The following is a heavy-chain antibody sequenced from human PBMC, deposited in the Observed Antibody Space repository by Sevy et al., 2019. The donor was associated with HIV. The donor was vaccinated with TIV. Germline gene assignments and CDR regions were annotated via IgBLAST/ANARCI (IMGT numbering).Heavy chain of an antibody. J-gene: IGHJ4*02. Sequence: ASVKVSCKASGYTFTENFVHWVRQAPGQGLEWMGRVNPNSGGTDYAQKFQGRVTMTRDTSISTAYMELSGLGFDDTAVYYCARTATSGWGEDYWGQGTLVTVSS. D-gene: IGHD6-19*01. CDR3: ARTATSGWGEDY. V-gene: IGHV1-2*06. CDR2: VNPNSGGT. CDR1: GYTFTENF.